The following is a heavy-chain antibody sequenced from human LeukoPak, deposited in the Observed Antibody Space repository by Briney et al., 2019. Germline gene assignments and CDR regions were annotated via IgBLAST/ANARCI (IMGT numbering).Heavy chain of an antibody. CDR2: ISDNGGNT. V-gene: IGHV3-23*01. CDR3: ANEYSKGDV. J-gene: IGHJ3*01. D-gene: IGHD1-26*01. Sequence: PGGSLRLSCAASGFTFSSYWMSWVRQAPGKGLEWVSSISDNGGNTYYADSVKGRFTISRDNSKNTLYLQMNSLRVEDAAIYYCANEYSKGDVWGQGTMVTVSS. CDR1: GFTFSSYW.